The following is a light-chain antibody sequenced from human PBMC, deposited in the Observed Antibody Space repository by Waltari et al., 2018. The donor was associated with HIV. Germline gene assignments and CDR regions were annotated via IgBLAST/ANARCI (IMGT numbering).Light chain of an antibody. CDR3: QSHDDFVGSRE. Sequence: QSALTQPPSVSGAPGQTVTISCTGTTSNIGADYDVHWYQQFPGGAPRLLISAGNKRPSGVPRRFSVSKSGNSASLTITGRQADDEAEYYGQSHDDFVGSREFGGG. CDR1: TSNIGADYD. J-gene: IGLJ2*01. CDR2: AGN. V-gene: IGLV1-40*01.